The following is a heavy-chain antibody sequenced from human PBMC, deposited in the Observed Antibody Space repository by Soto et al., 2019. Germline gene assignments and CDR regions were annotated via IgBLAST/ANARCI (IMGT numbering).Heavy chain of an antibody. D-gene: IGHD6-19*01. CDR1: GGSISSSNYY. CDR2: ISYSGST. V-gene: IGHV4-39*01. Sequence: SETLSLTCTVSGGSISSSNYYWGWIRQPPGKGLEWIGSISYSGSTYYNPSLKSRVTMSVDTSKNQFSVKLTSVTAADTAVYYCARRRYSIGWSTNWFDPWGQGTLVTVSS. J-gene: IGHJ5*02. CDR3: ARRRYSIGWSTNWFDP.